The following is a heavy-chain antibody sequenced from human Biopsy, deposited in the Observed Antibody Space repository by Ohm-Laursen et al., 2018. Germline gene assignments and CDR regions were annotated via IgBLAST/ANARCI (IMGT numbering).Heavy chain of an antibody. J-gene: IGHJ3*02. CDR1: GFTFSSYG. V-gene: IGHV3-33*01. D-gene: IGHD3-10*01. CDR3: ASSTMVRSSGHAFDI. Sequence: SLRLSCAASGFTFSSYGMHRVRQAPGKGLAWVAFIWYDGFNRYYADSVKGRFTISRDNSKNTLDLQMNSLRAEDTAVYYCASSTMVRSSGHAFDIWGQGTVVTVS. CDR2: IWYDGFNR.